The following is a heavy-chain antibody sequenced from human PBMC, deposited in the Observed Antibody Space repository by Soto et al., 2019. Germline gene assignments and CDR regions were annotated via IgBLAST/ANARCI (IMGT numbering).Heavy chain of an antibody. CDR1: GFTFSSYA. CDR3: ARGPVGSMIVVVITYDY. CDR2: ISYDGSNK. V-gene: IGHV3-30-3*01. D-gene: IGHD3-22*01. Sequence: GGSLRFSCAASGFTFSSYAMHWVRQAPGKGLEWVAVISYDGSNKYYADSVKGRFTISRDNSKNTLYLQMNSLRAEDTAVYYCARGPVGSMIVVVITYDYWGQGTLVTVSS. J-gene: IGHJ4*02.